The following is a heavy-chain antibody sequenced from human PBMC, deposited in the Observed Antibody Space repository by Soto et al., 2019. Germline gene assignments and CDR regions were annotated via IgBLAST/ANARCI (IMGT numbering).Heavy chain of an antibody. D-gene: IGHD2-2*01. J-gene: IGHJ4*02. CDR1: GFTFCSYA. Sequence: GGSLRLSCAASGFTFCSYAMSWVRQAPGKGLEWVTAISGNGSSTYYADSVKGRFTISRDNSKNTLYLQMNSLRAEDTAVYYCARGAYGPYCSSTSCYPEADYYNWNYGWLDYWGQGTLVTVSS. V-gene: IGHV3-23*01. CDR2: ISGNGSST. CDR3: ARGAYGPYCSSTSCYPEADYYNWNYGWLDY.